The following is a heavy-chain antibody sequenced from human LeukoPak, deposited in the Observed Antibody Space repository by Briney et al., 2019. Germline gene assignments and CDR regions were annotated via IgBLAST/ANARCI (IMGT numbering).Heavy chain of an antibody. CDR1: GFTFSSYW. CDR3: AKDLEQWLGLGAFDI. J-gene: IGHJ3*02. Sequence: GGSLRLSCAASGFTFSSYWMSWVRQAPGKGLEWVANIKQSGSEKYYVDSVKGRFTISRDNAKNSLYLQMNSLRAEDTAVYYCAKDLEQWLGLGAFDIWGQGTMVTVSS. V-gene: IGHV3-7*03. D-gene: IGHD6-19*01. CDR2: IKQSGSEK.